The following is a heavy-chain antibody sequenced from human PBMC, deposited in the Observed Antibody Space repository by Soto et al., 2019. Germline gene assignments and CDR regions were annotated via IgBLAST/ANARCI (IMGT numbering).Heavy chain of an antibody. Sequence: EVQLVESWGGLVQPGRSLRLSCTASGFTFNDYTLSWVRQAPGKGLEWVGFIRSKAYGGTTEYAASVKGRFTISRDDSKSIAYLQMNSLKTEDTAVYYCTAGKLYPSLDFDYWGQGTLVTVSS. D-gene: IGHD2-8*01. V-gene: IGHV3-49*04. CDR1: GFTFNDYT. J-gene: IGHJ4*02. CDR2: IRSKAYGGTT. CDR3: TAGKLYPSLDFDY.